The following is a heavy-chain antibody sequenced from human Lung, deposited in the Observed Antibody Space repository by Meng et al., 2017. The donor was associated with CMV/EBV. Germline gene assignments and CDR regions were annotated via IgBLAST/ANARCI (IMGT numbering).Heavy chain of an antibody. Sequence: SLKISCAASGFTFDDYAMHWVRQAPGKGLEWVSGISWNGGSIGYADSVRGRFTISRDNAKNSLYLQMNSLRAEDTALYYCAKDWSGYYPLGGMDVWGQGXTVTVSS. CDR2: ISWNGGSI. CDR3: AKDWSGYYPLGGMDV. CDR1: GFTFDDYA. D-gene: IGHD3-3*01. V-gene: IGHV3-9*01. J-gene: IGHJ6*02.